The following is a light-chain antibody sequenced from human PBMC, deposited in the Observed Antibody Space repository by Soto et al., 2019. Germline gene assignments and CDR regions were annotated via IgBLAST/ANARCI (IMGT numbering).Light chain of an antibody. CDR1: QTILYSSSNKNY. J-gene: IGKJ4*01. CDR3: QQYYTTPLT. Sequence: DIVMTQSPDSLAVSLGESATINCKSSQTILYSSSNKNYLAWYQQKPRQPPKLLIYWASTRESGVPDRFSGSGSGTDFTLTISSLQAEDVAVYYCQQYYTTPLTFGGGTKVDIK. CDR2: WAS. V-gene: IGKV4-1*01.